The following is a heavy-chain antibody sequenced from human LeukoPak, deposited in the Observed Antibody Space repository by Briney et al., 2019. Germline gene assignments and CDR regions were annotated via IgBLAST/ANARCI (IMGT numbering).Heavy chain of an antibody. V-gene: IGHV4-61*02. CDR3: AGARVVATTRAIDC. CDR2: IYTSGST. J-gene: IGHJ4*02. D-gene: IGHD5-12*01. CDR1: GGSISSGSYY. Sequence: SQTLSLTCTVSGGSISSGSYYWSWIRQPAGKGLEWIGRIYTSGSTNYNPSLKSRVTISVDTSKNQFSLKLSSVTAADTAVYYCAGARVVATTRAIDCWGQGTLVTVSS.